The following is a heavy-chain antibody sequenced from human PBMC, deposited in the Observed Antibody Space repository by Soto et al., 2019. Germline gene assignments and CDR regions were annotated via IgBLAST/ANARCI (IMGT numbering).Heavy chain of an antibody. CDR1: GGSISSYY. CDR3: AGHYKVRGVNWFDP. V-gene: IGHV4-59*08. D-gene: IGHD3-10*01. J-gene: IGHJ5*02. Sequence: QVQLQESGPGLVKPSETLSLTCTVSGGSISSYYWSWIRQPPGKGLEWIGYIYYSGSTNYNPSLQRRPHISGATSKNLFSLKLSSVPAADTAVYYCAGHYKVRGVNWFDPWGQGTLVTVSS. CDR2: IYYSGST.